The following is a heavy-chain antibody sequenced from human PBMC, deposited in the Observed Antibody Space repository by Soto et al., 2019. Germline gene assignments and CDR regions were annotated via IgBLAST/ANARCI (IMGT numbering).Heavy chain of an antibody. V-gene: IGHV4-39*01. J-gene: IGHJ4*02. CDR3: VSQRATVPTQAYFDY. CDR2: VYYRGRS. Sequence: PSETLALTCPVSGGSGTNRMHYWGWIRQSPGKGLEWIGSVYYRGRSSSKSSVKSRVTISVDTSKNRFSLSLNSVTASDTAVYFCVSQRATVPTQAYFDYWGPGALVTGSS. CDR1: GGSGTNRMHY. D-gene: IGHD5-12*01.